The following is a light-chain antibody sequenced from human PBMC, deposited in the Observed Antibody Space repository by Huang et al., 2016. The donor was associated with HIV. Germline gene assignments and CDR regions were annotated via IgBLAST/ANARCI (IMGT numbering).Light chain of an antibody. CDR2: AAS. CDR1: QDINTY. Sequence: DIQMTQSPSAMSASVGDRVNITCRANQDINTYLLWFQQKPGNVPKRLIYAASNLPSGVPSRFSGSGSGTEFTLTISNLQPEDFATYYCLQHLSYPPAFGQGTRLEIK. CDR3: LQHLSYPPA. V-gene: IGKV1-17*03. J-gene: IGKJ5*01.